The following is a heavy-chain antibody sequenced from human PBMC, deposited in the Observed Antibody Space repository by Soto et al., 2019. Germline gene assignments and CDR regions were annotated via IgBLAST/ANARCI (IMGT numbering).Heavy chain of an antibody. CDR3: ARERYQLRNWFDP. V-gene: IGHV4-31*03. CDR2: IYYSGST. CDR1: GGSISSGGYY. D-gene: IGHD2-2*01. Sequence: PSETLSLTCTVSGGSISSGGYYWSWIRQHPGKGLEWIGYIYYSGSTYYNPSLKSRVTISVDTSKNQFSLKLSSVTAADTAVYYRARERYQLRNWFDPWGQGTLVTFSS. J-gene: IGHJ5*02.